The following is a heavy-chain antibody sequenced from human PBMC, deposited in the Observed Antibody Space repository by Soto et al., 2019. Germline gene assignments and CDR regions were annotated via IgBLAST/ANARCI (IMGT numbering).Heavy chain of an antibody. Sequence: PGGSLRLSCAASGFTFDDYAMHWVRQAPGKGLEWVSGISWNSGSIGYADSVKGRFTISRDNAKNSLYLQMNSLRAEDTALYYCAKDMHLGELSPQYYFDYWGQGTLVTVSS. CDR2: ISWNSGSI. D-gene: IGHD3-16*02. CDR3: AKDMHLGELSPQYYFDY. J-gene: IGHJ4*02. V-gene: IGHV3-9*01. CDR1: GFTFDDYA.